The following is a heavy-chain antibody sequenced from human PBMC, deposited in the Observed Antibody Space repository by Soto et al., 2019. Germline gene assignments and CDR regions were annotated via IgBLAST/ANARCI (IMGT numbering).Heavy chain of an antibody. CDR1: GDSISSSNW. D-gene: IGHD5-18*01. J-gene: IGHJ6*02. CDR2: VYHSGTS. Sequence: PSETLSLTCAVSGDSISSSNWWSWVRQPPGKGLEWIGEVYHSGTSNYNPSLKSRVTISLDKSKNQFSLELRSVTAADTAVYYCARGLLTSLRGNGMDVWGQGTTVT. V-gene: IGHV4-4*02. CDR3: ARGLLTSLRGNGMDV.